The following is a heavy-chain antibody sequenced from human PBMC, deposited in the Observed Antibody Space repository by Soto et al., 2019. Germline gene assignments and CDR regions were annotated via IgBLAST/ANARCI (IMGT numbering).Heavy chain of an antibody. J-gene: IGHJ3*02. CDR2: IWYDGSNK. CDR1: GFTFSSYG. CDR3: XXXXXXXXXXXXRGAFDI. V-gene: IGHV3-33*01. Sequence: ESGGGVVQPGRSLRLSCAASGFTFSSYGMHWVRQAPGKGLEWVAVIWYDGSNKYYADSVKGRFTISRDNSKXTLYLQXXSXXXXXXXXXXXXXXXXXXXXXXXRGAFDIWGQGTMVTVSS.